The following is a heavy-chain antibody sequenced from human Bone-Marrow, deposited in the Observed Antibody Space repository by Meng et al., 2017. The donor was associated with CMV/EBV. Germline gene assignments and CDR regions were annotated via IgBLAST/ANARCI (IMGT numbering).Heavy chain of an antibody. V-gene: IGHV4-39*07. D-gene: IGHD3-10*01. CDR3: ARVDAITMVWGVPDY. CDR2: IYYSGST. Sequence: SETLSLTCTVSGGSISSSSYYWGWIRQPPGKGLEWIGRIYYSGSTYYNPSLKSRVTISVDTSKNQFSLKLSSVTAADTAVYYCARVDAITMVWGVPDYWGQGTRVTGSS. CDR1: GGSISSSSYY. J-gene: IGHJ4*02.